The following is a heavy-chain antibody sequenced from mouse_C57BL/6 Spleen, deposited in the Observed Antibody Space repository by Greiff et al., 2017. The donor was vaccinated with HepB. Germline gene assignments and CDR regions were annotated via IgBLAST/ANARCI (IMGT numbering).Heavy chain of an antibody. CDR1: GYSFTSYY. Sequence: QVQLKESGPELVKPGASVKISCKASGYSFTSYYIHWVKQRPGQGLEWIGWIYPGSGNTKYNEKFKGKATLTADTSSSTAYMQLSSLTSEDSAVYNCARDYDSSYSNAMDYWGQGTSVTVSS. CDR3: ARDYDSSYSNAMDY. J-gene: IGHJ4*01. V-gene: IGHV1-66*01. D-gene: IGHD1-1*01. CDR2: IYPGSGNT.